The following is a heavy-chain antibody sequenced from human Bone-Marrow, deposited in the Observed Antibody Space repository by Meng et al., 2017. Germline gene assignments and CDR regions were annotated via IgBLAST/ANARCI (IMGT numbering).Heavy chain of an antibody. Sequence: EGHLGGSGGGLVQPGGSLGRSGAAAGFTFSDHYMDWVRQAPGKGLEWVSSISSSSSYIYYADSVKGRFTISRDNAKNSLYLQMNSLRAEDTAVYYCARDPGTGHYWGQGTLVTVSS. CDR3: ARDPGTGHY. V-gene: IGHV3-21*01. CDR1: GFTFSDHY. J-gene: IGHJ4*02. CDR2: ISSSSSYI. D-gene: IGHD3-10*01.